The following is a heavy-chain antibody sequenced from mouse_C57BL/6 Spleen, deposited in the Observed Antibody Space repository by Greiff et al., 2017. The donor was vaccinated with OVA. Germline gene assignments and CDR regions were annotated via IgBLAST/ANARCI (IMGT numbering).Heavy chain of an antibody. Sequence: DVHLVESGGGLVKPGGSLKLSCAASGFTFSDYGMHWVRQAPEKGLEWVAYISSGSSTIYYADTVKGRFTISRDNAKNTLFLQMTSLRSEDTAMYYCARDYYDYGGYYFDYWGQGTTLTVSS. J-gene: IGHJ2*01. CDR1: GFTFSDYG. V-gene: IGHV5-17*01. CDR2: ISSGSSTI. CDR3: ARDYYDYGGYYFDY. D-gene: IGHD2-4*01.